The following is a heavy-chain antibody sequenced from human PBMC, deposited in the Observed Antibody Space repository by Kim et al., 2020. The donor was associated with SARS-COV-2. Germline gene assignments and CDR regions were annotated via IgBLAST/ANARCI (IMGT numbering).Heavy chain of an antibody. D-gene: IGHD3-10*01. Sequence: GGSLRLSCAASGFTFSSYSMNWVRQAPGKGLEWVSSISSSSSYIYYADSVKGRFTISRDNAKNSLYLQMNSLRAEDTAVYYCARGLRWYYYGSGSYRGVMDYYYGMDVWGQGTTVTVSS. CDR2: ISSSSSYI. V-gene: IGHV3-21*01. CDR1: GFTFSSYS. J-gene: IGHJ6*02. CDR3: ARGLRWYYYGSGSYRGVMDYYYGMDV.